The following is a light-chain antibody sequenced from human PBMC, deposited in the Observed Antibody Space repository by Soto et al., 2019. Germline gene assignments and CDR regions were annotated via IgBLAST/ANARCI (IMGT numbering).Light chain of an antibody. CDR1: SSVVGTFSL. J-gene: IGLJ1*01. V-gene: IGLV2-23*01. CDR2: EGN. CDR3: CSYATSSTYV. Sequence: QSVLTQPASVSGSPGQSITISCTGASSVVGTFSLVSWYQQHPGKAPKLIIYEGNKRPSGVSSRFSGFKSGDTVSLTVSGLQAEDEADYYCCSYATSSTYVFGTGNKVTVL.